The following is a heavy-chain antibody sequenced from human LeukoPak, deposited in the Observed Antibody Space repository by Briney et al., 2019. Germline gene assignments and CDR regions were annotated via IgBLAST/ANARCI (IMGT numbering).Heavy chain of an antibody. Sequence: ASVKVSCKASGYTFTGYYMHWVRQAPVRGLDWMGWINPNSGGTNYAQEFQGRVNMTRDTSISTGYMDLSRLKSDDTAVYYCARDWKISSGSLEHYYMDVWGKGTTVTVSS. CDR1: GYTFTGYY. CDR3: ARDWKISSGSLEHYYMDV. J-gene: IGHJ6*03. CDR2: INPNSGGT. V-gene: IGHV1-2*02. D-gene: IGHD1-26*01.